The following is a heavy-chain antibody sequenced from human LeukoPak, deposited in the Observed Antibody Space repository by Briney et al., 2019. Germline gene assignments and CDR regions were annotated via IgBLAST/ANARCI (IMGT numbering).Heavy chain of an antibody. Sequence: SETLSLTFTVSGGSISSYYWSWIRQPPGKGLEWIGYIYYSGSTNYNPSLKSRVTISVDTSKNQFSLKLSSVTAADAAVYYCARYSSRISYYYYGMDVWGQGTTVTVSS. CDR3: ARYSSRISYYYYGMDV. D-gene: IGHD6-13*01. CDR1: GGSISSYY. J-gene: IGHJ6*02. V-gene: IGHV4-59*08. CDR2: IYYSGST.